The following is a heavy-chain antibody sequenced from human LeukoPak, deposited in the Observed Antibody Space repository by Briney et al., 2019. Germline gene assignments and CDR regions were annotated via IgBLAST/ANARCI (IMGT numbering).Heavy chain of an antibody. CDR1: GFSFSSYG. V-gene: IGHV3-33*01. CDR3: ARTRITIFGVTNYYMDV. J-gene: IGHJ6*03. Sequence: GGSLRLSCAASGFSFSSYGIHWVRQAPGKGLEWVAIIWADGSKKYYGDSVKGRSTISRDNSRDTLFLQMNSLRSEDTAVYYCARTRITIFGVTNYYMDVWGKGTTVTVSS. D-gene: IGHD3-3*01. CDR2: IWADGSKK.